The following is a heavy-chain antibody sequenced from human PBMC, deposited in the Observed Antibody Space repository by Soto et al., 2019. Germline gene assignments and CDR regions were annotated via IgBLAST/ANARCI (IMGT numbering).Heavy chain of an antibody. J-gene: IGHJ3*02. CDR1: GYTFTSYG. CDR2: ISAYNGNT. Sequence: GASVKVSCKASGYTFTSYGISWVRQAPGQGLEWMGWISAYNGNTNYAQRLQGRVTMTTDTSTSTAYMELRSLRSDDTAVYYCASPYYDFWSGYDTHALDIWGQGTMVTVSS. CDR3: ASPYYDFWSGYDTHALDI. D-gene: IGHD3-3*01. V-gene: IGHV1-18*01.